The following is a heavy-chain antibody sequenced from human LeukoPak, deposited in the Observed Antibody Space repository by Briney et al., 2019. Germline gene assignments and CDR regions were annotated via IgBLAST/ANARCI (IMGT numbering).Heavy chain of an antibody. D-gene: IGHD5-18*01. Sequence: GGSFCLSCAASGITFSRYAMHWVRQAPGKGLEWAAIIRFDGSDKFYADSVKGRFTISRDNFKDTVHLQMNCVRAEDTGVYYCARVERFDRYGRGGSLAVWRERMTVTVSS. V-gene: IGHV3-30*02. CDR3: ARVERFDRYGRGGSLAV. CDR1: GITFSRYA. CDR2: IRFDGSDK. J-gene: IGHJ6*01.